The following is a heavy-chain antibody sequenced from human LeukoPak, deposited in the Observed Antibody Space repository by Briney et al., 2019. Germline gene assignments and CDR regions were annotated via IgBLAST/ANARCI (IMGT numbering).Heavy chain of an antibody. J-gene: IGHJ3*02. Sequence: AGGSLRLSCVSSGFTFSNDWMTWVRQAPGKGLEWVANIKRDGSQIHYADSVKGRFTISRDNTKLLLQMNSLRVEDTARYYCARDTSPSSGSTYFDAFDMWGQGTMVSVSS. CDR1: GFTFSNDW. V-gene: IGHV3-7*01. CDR3: ARDTSPSSGSTYFDAFDM. CDR2: IKRDGSQI. D-gene: IGHD1-1*01.